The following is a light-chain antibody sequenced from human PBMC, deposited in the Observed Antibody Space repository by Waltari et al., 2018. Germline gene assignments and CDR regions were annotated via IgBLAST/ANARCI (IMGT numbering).Light chain of an antibody. CDR3: QQHNNFPYT. J-gene: IGKJ2*01. V-gene: IGKV1-33*01. Sequence: DIQMTQSPSSLSASIGDRVTITCRASQDINDYLNWYQQKPGKAPNHVIFVASNLGAGVPPRFSGGGSGTDFTLAIGSLQPDDVATYYCQQHNNFPYTFGQGT. CDR2: VAS. CDR1: QDINDY.